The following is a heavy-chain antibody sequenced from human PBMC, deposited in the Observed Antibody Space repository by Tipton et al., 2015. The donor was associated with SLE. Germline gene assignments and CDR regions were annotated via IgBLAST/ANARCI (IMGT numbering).Heavy chain of an antibody. CDR2: MNPNSGNT. CDR3: ARGRRYCSGGSCFFDY. D-gene: IGHD2-15*01. V-gene: IGHV1-8*01. Sequence: QLVQSGAEVKKPGASVKVSCKASGYTFISYDINWVRQATGQGLEWMGWMNPNSGNTGYAQKLQGRVTMTRNTSISTAYMELSSLRSEDTAVYYCARGRRYCSGGSCFFDYWGQGTLVTVSS. J-gene: IGHJ4*02. CDR1: GYTFISYD.